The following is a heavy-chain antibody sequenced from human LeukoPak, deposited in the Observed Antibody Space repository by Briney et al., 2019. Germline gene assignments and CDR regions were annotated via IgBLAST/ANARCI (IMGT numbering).Heavy chain of an antibody. J-gene: IGHJ4*02. CDR1: GGSINSYY. Sequence: SETLSLTCIVSGGSINSYYWSWIRQPPGKGLEWIGYIYSSGSTNYNPSLKSRVTISVDTSKNQFSLKLSSVTAADTAVYYCVRGPRYSSSPRWAVDYWGRGTLVTVSS. CDR2: IYSSGST. CDR3: VRGPRYSSSPRWAVDY. V-gene: IGHV4-59*01. D-gene: IGHD5-12*01.